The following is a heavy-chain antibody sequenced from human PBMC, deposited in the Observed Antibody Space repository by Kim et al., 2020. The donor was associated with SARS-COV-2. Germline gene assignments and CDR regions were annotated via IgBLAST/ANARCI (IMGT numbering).Heavy chain of an antibody. J-gene: IGHJ2*01. CDR2: ISWNSGSI. D-gene: IGHD1-7*01. V-gene: IGHV3-9*01. Sequence: GGSLRLSCAASGFTFDDYAMHWVRQAPGKGLEWVSGISWNSGSIGYADSVKGRFTISRDNAKNSLYLQMNSLRAEDTALYYCAKVLSLELDYWYFDLWGRGTLVTVSS. CDR3: AKVLSLELDYWYFDL. CDR1: GFTFDDYA.